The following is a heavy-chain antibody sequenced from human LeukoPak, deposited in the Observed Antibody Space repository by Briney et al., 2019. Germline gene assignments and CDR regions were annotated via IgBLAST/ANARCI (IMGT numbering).Heavy chain of an antibody. CDR2: INQDGSEK. D-gene: IGHD3-16*01. CDR1: GFSFSAYW. J-gene: IGHJ4*02. Sequence: GGSLRLSCAVSGFSFSAYWMNWVRRAPWKGLEWVANINQDGSEKHYVDSVKGRFTISRDNAKNSLYLQINSLSAEDTAVYYCARDYGGSDFDYWGQGTLVTVSS. CDR3: ARDYGGSDFDY. V-gene: IGHV3-7*01.